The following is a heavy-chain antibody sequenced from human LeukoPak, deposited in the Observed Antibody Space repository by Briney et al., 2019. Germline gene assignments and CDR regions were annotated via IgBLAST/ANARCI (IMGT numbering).Heavy chain of an antibody. Sequence: GGSLRLSCAASGSTFSSYAMHWVRQAPGKGLEWVAVISYDGSNKYYADSVKGRFTISRDNSKNTLYLQMNSLRAEDTAVYYCARADPRARTVTTGAFDIWGQGTMVTVSS. J-gene: IGHJ3*02. CDR2: ISYDGSNK. V-gene: IGHV3-30-3*01. CDR3: ARADPRARTVTTGAFDI. CDR1: GSTFSSYA. D-gene: IGHD4-11*01.